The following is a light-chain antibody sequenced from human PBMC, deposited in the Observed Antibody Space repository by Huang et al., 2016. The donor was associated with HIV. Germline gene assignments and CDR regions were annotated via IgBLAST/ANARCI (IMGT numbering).Light chain of an antibody. CDR1: QDISYY. CDR3: QQYDNLPRT. V-gene: IGKV1-33*01. Sequence: DIQITPSPSSLSASVGDRVTNTCQASQDISYYLNWYQQKPWKAPKPRIYDASNLETGVPARFSGTGSGTDFTFTISSLQPEDIATYYCQQYDNLPRTFGQGTRLEIK. CDR2: DAS. J-gene: IGKJ5*01.